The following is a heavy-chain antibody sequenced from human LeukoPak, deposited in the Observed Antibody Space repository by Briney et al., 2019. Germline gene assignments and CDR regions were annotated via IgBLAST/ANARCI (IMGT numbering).Heavy chain of an antibody. Sequence: PGGSLRLSCAASGFTFSSNYMSWVRQAPGKGLEWVSVVYGGGSTYYADSVKGRFNISSENSKNTLYLQMNSLRAEDTAVYHCARDSYAFDIWGQGTMVTVSS. CDR3: ARDSYAFDI. CDR1: GFTFSSNY. CDR2: VYGGGST. J-gene: IGHJ3*02. V-gene: IGHV3-66*01.